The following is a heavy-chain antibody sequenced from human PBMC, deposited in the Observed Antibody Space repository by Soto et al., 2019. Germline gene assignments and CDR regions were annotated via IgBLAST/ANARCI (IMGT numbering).Heavy chain of an antibody. CDR1: GFNVSNTY. CDR2: IYRGVST. V-gene: IGHV3-53*01. Sequence: EVQLVESGGGLIQPGGSLRLSCAVSGFNVSNTYMSWVRQAPGKGLEWVAVIYRGVSTHYADSVKGRFTISRDDSKNTIYLEMNRLRAEDTAVYYCARDRSDSSRVDSFDIWGQGTMVTVSS. J-gene: IGHJ3*02. CDR3: ARDRSDSSRVDSFDI. D-gene: IGHD6-25*01.